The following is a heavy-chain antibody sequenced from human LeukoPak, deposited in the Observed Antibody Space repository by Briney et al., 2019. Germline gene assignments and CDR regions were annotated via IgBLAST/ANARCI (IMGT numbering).Heavy chain of an antibody. V-gene: IGHV3-20*04. CDR3: ARDRGVVSTYYLDY. D-gene: IGHD3-22*01. CDR1: GFTFDDYG. CDR2: INWNGGST. J-gene: IGHJ4*02. Sequence: TGGSLRLSCAASGFTFDDYGMSWVRQAPGKGLEWVSGINWNGGSTGYADSVKGRFTISRDNAKNSLYLQMNSLRAEDTALYYCARDRGVVSTYYLDYWGQGTLVTVSS.